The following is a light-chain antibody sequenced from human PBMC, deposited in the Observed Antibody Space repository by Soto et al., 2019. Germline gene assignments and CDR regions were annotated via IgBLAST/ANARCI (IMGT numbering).Light chain of an antibody. V-gene: IGKV1-5*01. J-gene: IGKJ1*01. CDR1: QSISNW. Sequence: IHMTHSPSTLPASFGDVVTSTFRASQSISNWLAWYQQKPGKAPNLLIYDASSLQSGVPSRFSGSGFGTEFTLTISSLQPGDFATYYCQQYSSRSTFGQGTKVDIK. CDR3: QQYSSRST. CDR2: DAS.